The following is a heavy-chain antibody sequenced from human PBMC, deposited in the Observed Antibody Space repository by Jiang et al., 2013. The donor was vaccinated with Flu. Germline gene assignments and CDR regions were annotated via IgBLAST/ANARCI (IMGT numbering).Heavy chain of an antibody. CDR2: IIPIFGTA. CDR3: ARAASVQLWLLPYYYYGMDV. V-gene: IGHV1-69*01. J-gene: IGHJ6*02. Sequence: LVESGAEVKKPGSSVKVSCKASGGTFSSYAISWVRQAPGQGLEWMGGIIPIFGTANYAQKFQGRVTITADESTSTAYMELSSLRSEDTAVYYCARAASVQLWLLPYYYYGMDVWGQGTTVTVSS. CDR1: GGTFSSYA. D-gene: IGHD5-18*01.